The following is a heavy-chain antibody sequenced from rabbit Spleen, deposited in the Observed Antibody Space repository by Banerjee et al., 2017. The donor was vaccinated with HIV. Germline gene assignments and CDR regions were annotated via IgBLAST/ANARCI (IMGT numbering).Heavy chain of an antibody. J-gene: IGHJ2*01. CDR3: ARNYVNAFDP. CDR1: GFSFIAGYW. D-gene: IGHD1-1*01. V-gene: IGHV1S45*01. Sequence: EESGGGLVKPEGSLALTCKASGFSFIAGYWICWVRQAPGKGLQWIACIRGGSSGSTYYSTWAKGRFTISKTSSTTVTLQMTSLTAADTATYFCARNYVNAFDPWGPGTLVTVS. CDR2: IRGGSSGST.